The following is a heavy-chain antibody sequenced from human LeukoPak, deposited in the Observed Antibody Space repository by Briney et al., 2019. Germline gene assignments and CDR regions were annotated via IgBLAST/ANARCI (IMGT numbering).Heavy chain of an antibody. J-gene: IGHJ4*02. CDR2: IYYSGST. D-gene: IGHD1-26*01. CDR3: ARAQWELRFFDY. V-gene: IGHV4-39*01. Sequence: SETLSLTCTVSGGSISSSSYYWGWIRQPPGKGLEWIGSIYYSGSTYYNPSLKSRVTISVDTSKNQFSLKLSFVTAADTAVYYCARAQWELRFFDYWGQGTLVTVSS. CDR1: GGSISSSSYY.